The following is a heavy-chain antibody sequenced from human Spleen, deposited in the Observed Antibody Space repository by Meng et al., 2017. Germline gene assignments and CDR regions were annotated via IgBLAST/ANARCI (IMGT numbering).Heavy chain of an antibody. CDR3: ARWTSHYDF. V-gene: IGHV3-23*04. D-gene: IGHD5-24*01. CDR1: GFTFSSYW. CDR2: ISGGSGDTK. Sequence: EVQLVESGGGLVQPGGSLRLSCAASGFTFSSYWMHWVRQVPGKGLEWVSAISGGSGDTKLYADSVKGRFTISRDNSKSTLYLQMNSLRVDDTAVYHCARWTSHYDFWGQGTLVTVSS. J-gene: IGHJ4*02.